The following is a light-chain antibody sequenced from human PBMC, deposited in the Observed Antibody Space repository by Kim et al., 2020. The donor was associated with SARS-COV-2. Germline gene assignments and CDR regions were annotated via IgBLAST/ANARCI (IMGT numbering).Light chain of an antibody. Sequence: SPGERATLPCRARQSVSSSYLAWYQQKPGQAPRLLIYGASSRATGIPDRFSGSGSGTDVTLTISRLEPEDFAVYYCQQYGSSPLTFGGGTKVDIK. CDR1: QSVSSSY. CDR2: GAS. J-gene: IGKJ4*01. CDR3: QQYGSSPLT. V-gene: IGKV3-20*01.